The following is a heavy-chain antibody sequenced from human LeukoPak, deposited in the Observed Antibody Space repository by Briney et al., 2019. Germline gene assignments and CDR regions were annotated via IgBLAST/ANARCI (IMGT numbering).Heavy chain of an antibody. CDR1: GYTFTAQY. Sequence: ASVKVSCKASGYTFTAQYMHWVRQAPGQGLEWMGWINPNNGDTKYAQSFLGRVTMTRDSSTTTAYMELSSLRSDDTAVYFCASYPRSIPTPPFDYWGQGTLVTVSS. D-gene: IGHD2-21*01. V-gene: IGHV1-2*02. J-gene: IGHJ4*02. CDR3: ASYPRSIPTPPFDY. CDR2: INPNNGDT.